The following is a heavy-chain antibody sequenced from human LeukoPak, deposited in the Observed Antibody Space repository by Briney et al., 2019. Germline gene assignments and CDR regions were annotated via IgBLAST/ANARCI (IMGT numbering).Heavy chain of an antibody. V-gene: IGHV4-39*07. D-gene: IGHD6-19*01. CDR1: GGSISSSSYY. CDR3: ARDSSVERAFDI. Sequence: SETLSLTCTVSGGSISSSSYYWGWIRQPPGTGLERIGSIYYSGSTYYNPSLKSRVTISVDTSKNQFSLKLSSVTAADTAVYYCARDSSVERAFDIWGQGTMVTVSS. J-gene: IGHJ3*02. CDR2: IYYSGST.